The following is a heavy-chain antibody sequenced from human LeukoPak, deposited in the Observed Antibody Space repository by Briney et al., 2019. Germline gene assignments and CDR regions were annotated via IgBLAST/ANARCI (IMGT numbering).Heavy chain of an antibody. CDR1: GGSFSGYY. J-gene: IGHJ4*02. CDR2: INHSGST. V-gene: IGHV4-34*01. Sequence: SETLSLTCAVYGGSFSGYYWSWIRQPPGKGLEWIGEINHSGSTNYNPSLKSRVTISVDTSKNQFSLELRSVTAADTAVYYCARAHGDVVVVAPASKGAYYFDYWGQGTLVTVSS. CDR3: ARAHGDVVVVAPASKGAYYFDY. D-gene: IGHD2-15*01.